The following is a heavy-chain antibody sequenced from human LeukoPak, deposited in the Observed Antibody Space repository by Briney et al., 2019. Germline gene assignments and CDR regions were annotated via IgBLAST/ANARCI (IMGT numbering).Heavy chain of an antibody. V-gene: IGHV3-30*04. Sequence: GGSLRLSCAASGFTFSSYAMHWVRQAPGKGLEGVAVISYDGSNKYYADSVKGRFTISRDNSKNTLYLQMNSLRAEDTAVYYCARCYYGSGSLDYYYYGMDVWGQGTTVTVSS. J-gene: IGHJ6*02. CDR2: ISYDGSNK. CDR3: ARCYYGSGSLDYYYYGMDV. D-gene: IGHD3-10*01. CDR1: GFTFSSYA.